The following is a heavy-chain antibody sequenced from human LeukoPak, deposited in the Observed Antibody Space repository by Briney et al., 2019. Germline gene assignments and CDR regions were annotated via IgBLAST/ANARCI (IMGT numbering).Heavy chain of an antibody. CDR2: IKQDGSEK. Sequence: GGSLRLSCAASGFTFSSYWMSWVRQAPGKGLEWVANIKQDGSEKYYVDSVKGRFTISRDNAKNSLYLKMNSLRAEDTAVYYCAREVCSSTSCYWGGYYYYMDVWGKGTTVTVSS. D-gene: IGHD2-2*01. J-gene: IGHJ6*03. CDR1: GFTFSSYW. CDR3: AREVCSSTSCYWGGYYYYMDV. V-gene: IGHV3-7*01.